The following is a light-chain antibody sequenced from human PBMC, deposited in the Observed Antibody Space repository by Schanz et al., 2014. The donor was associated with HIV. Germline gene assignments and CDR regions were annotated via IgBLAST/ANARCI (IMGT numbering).Light chain of an antibody. CDR3: LLSYSAARQVV. CDR2: DTN. CDR1: TGAVTSGHY. J-gene: IGLJ2*01. Sequence: QAVVTQEPSLTVSPGGTVTLTCGSTTGAVTSGHYAYWFQQKPGQAPRTLIHDTNNRHSWTPARFSGSLLGGKAALTLSGAQHEDEADYYCLLSYSAARQVVFGGGTKLTVL. V-gene: IGLV7-46*01.